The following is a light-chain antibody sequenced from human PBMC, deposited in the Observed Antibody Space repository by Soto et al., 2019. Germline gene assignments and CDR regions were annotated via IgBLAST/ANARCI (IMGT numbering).Light chain of an antibody. J-gene: IGKJ2*01. V-gene: IGKV3-20*01. CDR1: QSVSSSQ. CDR2: DAS. Sequence: EIVLTQSRGTLSLSPGERATLSCRASQSVSSSQLAWYQQKPGQAPRLLVYDASSRATGIPDRFSGSGSGTDFTLTISRLEPEEFAVYYCQKYGSSPRTFGQGTKLEIK. CDR3: QKYGSSPRT.